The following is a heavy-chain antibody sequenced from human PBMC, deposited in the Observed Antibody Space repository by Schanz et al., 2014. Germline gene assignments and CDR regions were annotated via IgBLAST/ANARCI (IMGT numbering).Heavy chain of an antibody. CDR3: ARDGGEVVRGVIEGVNHYYYGMDV. V-gene: IGHV1-69*04. Sequence: QVQLVQSGAEVKKPGSSMKVSCKASGGTFSTYPINWLRQAPGQGLEWMGRIVPILGIANYAQKFQSRLTMTRDTSTSTVYMELSSLRSEDTAVYYCARDGGEVVRGVIEGVNHYYYGMDVWGQGTLVTVSS. CDR2: IVPILGIA. CDR1: GGTFSTYP. D-gene: IGHD3-10*01. J-gene: IGHJ6*02.